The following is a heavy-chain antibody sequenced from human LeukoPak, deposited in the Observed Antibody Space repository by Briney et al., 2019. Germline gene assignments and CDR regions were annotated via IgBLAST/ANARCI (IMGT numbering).Heavy chain of an antibody. V-gene: IGHV3-48*01. CDR1: GFTFSSYS. CDR2: ISSSSSTI. Sequence: GGSLRLSCAASGFTFSSYSMNWVRQAPGKGLEWVSYISSSSSTIYYADSVKGRFTISRDNAKNSLYLQMNSLRAEDTAVFYCARELLGEGPDAFDVWGQGTIVTVSS. J-gene: IGHJ3*01. CDR3: ARELLGEGPDAFDV. D-gene: IGHD3-16*01.